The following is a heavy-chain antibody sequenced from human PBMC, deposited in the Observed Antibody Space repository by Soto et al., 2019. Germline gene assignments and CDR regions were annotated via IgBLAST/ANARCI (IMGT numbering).Heavy chain of an antibody. J-gene: IGHJ6*03. CDR1: GFTFSSYA. CDR3: ARYQLLSIPEYYYYYMDV. CDR2: ISGSGGST. D-gene: IGHD2-2*01. Sequence: GGSLRLSCAASGFTFSSYAMSWVRQAPGKGLEWVSAISGSGGSTYYADSVKGRFTISRDNSKNTLYLQMNSLRAEDTAVYYCARYQLLSIPEYYYYYMDVWGKGTTVTVSS. V-gene: IGHV3-23*01.